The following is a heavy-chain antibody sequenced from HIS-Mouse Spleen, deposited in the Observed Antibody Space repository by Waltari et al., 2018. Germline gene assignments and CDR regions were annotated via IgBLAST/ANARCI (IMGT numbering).Heavy chain of an antibody. CDR1: GGSFSGYY. D-gene: IGHD7-27*01. CDR3: ARVRTGDPSYWYFDL. J-gene: IGHJ2*01. CDR2: INHSGST. Sequence: QVQLQQWGAGLLKPSETLSLTCAVYGGSFSGYYWSWIRQPPGKGLEWIGEINHSGSTNYNPSLKSRVTISVDTSKNQFSLKLSSVTAADTAVYYCARVRTGDPSYWYFDLRGRGTLVTVSS. V-gene: IGHV4-34*01.